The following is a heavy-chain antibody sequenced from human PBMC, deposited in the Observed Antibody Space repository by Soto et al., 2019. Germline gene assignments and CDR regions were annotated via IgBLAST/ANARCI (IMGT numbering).Heavy chain of an antibody. Sequence: PGGSLRLSCAASGFTFSSYGMHWVRQAPGKGLEWVAIIWYDGSSKYYADSVKGRFTISRDNPKNTLYLQMNSLRAEDTAVYYCARDRGYYDSSGNSDYWGQGTQVTVSS. CDR2: IWYDGSSK. J-gene: IGHJ4*02. V-gene: IGHV3-33*01. CDR3: ARDRGYYDSSGNSDY. D-gene: IGHD3-22*01. CDR1: GFTFSSYG.